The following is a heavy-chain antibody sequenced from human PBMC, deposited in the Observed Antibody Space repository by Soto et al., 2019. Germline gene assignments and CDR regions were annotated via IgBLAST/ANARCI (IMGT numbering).Heavy chain of an antibody. CDR3: AKGHSSGWWYAFDI. Sequence: GGSLRLSCAASGFSFSSYAMSWVRQAPGKGLEWVSSISGSGGSTYYADSVKGRFTISRDNPKNTLYLQVNSLRPEDTAVYYCAKGHSSGWWYAFDIWGQGTMVTVSS. CDR1: GFSFSSYA. CDR2: ISGSGGST. J-gene: IGHJ3*02. V-gene: IGHV3-23*01. D-gene: IGHD6-19*01.